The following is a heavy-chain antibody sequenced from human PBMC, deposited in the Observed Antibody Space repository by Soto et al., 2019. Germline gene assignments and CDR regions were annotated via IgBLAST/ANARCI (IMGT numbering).Heavy chain of an antibody. J-gene: IGHJ4*02. D-gene: IGHD6-19*01. Sequence: QVQLVESGGGVVQPGRSLRLSCAASGFTFGSYGMHWVRQAPGKGLEWVAVISYDGSNKYYADSVKGRFTISRDNSKNTLYLQMNSLRAEDTAVYYCAKDGTADFDYWGQGTLVTVSS. CDR2: ISYDGSNK. V-gene: IGHV3-30*18. CDR3: AKDGTADFDY. CDR1: GFTFGSYG.